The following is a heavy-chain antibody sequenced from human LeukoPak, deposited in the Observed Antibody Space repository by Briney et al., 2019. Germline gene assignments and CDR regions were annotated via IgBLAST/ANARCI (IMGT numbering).Heavy chain of an antibody. J-gene: IGHJ3*02. CDR3: ASLHYDTDAFDI. CDR2: IYYSGST. CDR1: GGSFSGYY. V-gene: IGHV4-34*01. Sequence: PSETLSLTCAVYGGSFSGYYWSWIRQPPGKGLEWIGSIYYSGSTYYNPSLKSRVTISVDTSKNQFSLKLSSVTAADTAVYYCASLHYDTDAFDIWGQGTMVTVSS. D-gene: IGHD3-9*01.